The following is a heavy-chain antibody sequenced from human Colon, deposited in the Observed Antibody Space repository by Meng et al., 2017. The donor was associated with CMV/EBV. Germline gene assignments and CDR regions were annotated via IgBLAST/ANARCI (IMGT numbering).Heavy chain of an antibody. Sequence: GESLKISCAASGFSFIEYGMHWVRQTPGRGLEWVAFIRMDESDKFYGDSVRGRFTISRDSSTKSLYLEMNNLRTDDTAAYYCAKDDPVVAVWGQGTMVTVSS. J-gene: IGHJ4*02. CDR2: IRMDESDK. CDR3: AKDDPVVAV. D-gene: IGHD4-23*01. V-gene: IGHV3-30*02. CDR1: GFSFIEYG.